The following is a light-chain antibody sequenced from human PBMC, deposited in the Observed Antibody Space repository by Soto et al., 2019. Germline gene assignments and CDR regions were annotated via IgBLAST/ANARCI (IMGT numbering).Light chain of an antibody. Sequence: QSVLTQPPSVSGSPGQSVTISCTGTSSDVGSYNRVSWYQQPPGTAPKLMIYEVSNRPSGVPDRFSGSKSGNTASLTISGLQAEDEADYYCSSYTSSRGVFGGGTKLTVL. CDR2: EVS. CDR3: SSYTSSRGV. CDR1: SSDVGSYNR. V-gene: IGLV2-18*02. J-gene: IGLJ3*02.